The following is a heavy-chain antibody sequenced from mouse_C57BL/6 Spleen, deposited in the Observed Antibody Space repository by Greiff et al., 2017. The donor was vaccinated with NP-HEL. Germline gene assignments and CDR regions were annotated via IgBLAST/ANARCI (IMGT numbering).Heavy chain of an antibody. CDR1: GYTFTDYY. J-gene: IGHJ3*01. Sequence: QVQLQQSGAELVRPGASVKLSCKASGYTFTDYYINWVKQRPGQGLEWIARIYPGSGNTYYNEKFKGKATLPAEKSSSTAYMQLSSLTSEDSAVYFCARADWEGAWFAYWGQGTLVTVSA. V-gene: IGHV1-76*01. D-gene: IGHD4-1*01. CDR3: ARADWEGAWFAY. CDR2: IYPGSGNT.